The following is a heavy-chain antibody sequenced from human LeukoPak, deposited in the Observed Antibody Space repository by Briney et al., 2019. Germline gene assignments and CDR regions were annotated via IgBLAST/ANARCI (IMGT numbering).Heavy chain of an antibody. D-gene: IGHD6-13*01. V-gene: IGHV6-1*01. CDR1: GDSVSSNSAA. Sequence: SQTLSLTCAISGDSVSSNSAAWNWIRQSPSRGIEWLGRTYYRSKWYNDYAVSVKSRITINPDTSKNQFSLQLNSVTPEDTAVYYCARNQNSQQLVPEYYFDYWGQGTLVTVSS. CDR2: TYYRSKWYN. J-gene: IGHJ4*01. CDR3: ARNQNSQQLVPEYYFDY.